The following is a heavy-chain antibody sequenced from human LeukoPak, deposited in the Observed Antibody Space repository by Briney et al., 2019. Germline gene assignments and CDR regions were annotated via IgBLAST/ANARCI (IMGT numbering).Heavy chain of an antibody. CDR3: AKWGASRELDY. J-gene: IGHJ4*02. D-gene: IGHD1-26*01. Sequence: PGXXLRLSCAASGFTFSSYAMSWVRQAPGKGLEWVSAISGSGGSTYYADSVKGRFAISRDNSKNTLYLQMNSLRAEDTAVYYCAKWGASRELDYWGQGTLVTVSS. CDR2: ISGSGGST. CDR1: GFTFSSYA. V-gene: IGHV3-23*01.